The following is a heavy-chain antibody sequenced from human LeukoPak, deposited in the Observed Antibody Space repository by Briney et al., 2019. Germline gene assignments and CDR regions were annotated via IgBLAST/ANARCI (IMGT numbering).Heavy chain of an antibody. D-gene: IGHD6-13*01. Sequence: PGGSLRLSCAASGFTFSSYAMSWVRQAPGKGLEWVSAISGSGGSTYYADSVKGRFTISRDDSKNTLYLQMNSLRAEDTAVYYCAKSRGSSWYYFDYWGQGTLVTVSS. CDR1: GFTFSSYA. V-gene: IGHV3-23*01. J-gene: IGHJ4*02. CDR2: ISGSGGST. CDR3: AKSRGSSWYYFDY.